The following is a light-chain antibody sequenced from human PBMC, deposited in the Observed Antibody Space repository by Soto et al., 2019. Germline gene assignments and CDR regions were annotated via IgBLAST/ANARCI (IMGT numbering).Light chain of an antibody. Sequence: DIQMTQSPSSVSASVGDRVTITCRASQDISSWLAWYQQKPGKAPKLLIYAASSLQSGVPSRFSGSVSETDFTLTISSLQPEDFATYYCQEANNFPYTFGQGTKLEIK. J-gene: IGKJ2*01. CDR3: QEANNFPYT. CDR2: AAS. CDR1: QDISSW. V-gene: IGKV1D-12*01.